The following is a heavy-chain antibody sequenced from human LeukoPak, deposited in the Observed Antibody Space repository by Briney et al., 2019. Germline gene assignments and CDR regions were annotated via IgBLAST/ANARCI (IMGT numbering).Heavy chain of an antibody. D-gene: IGHD2-15*01. Sequence: GGSLRLSCAASGFTFSTSGMSWVRQAPGKGLEWVSAISGSGAGTYYADSVKGRFTISRDNSKNTLYLQMNSLRAEDTAVYYCAKDHLYCSGGSCYGDYWGQGTLVTVSS. V-gene: IGHV3-23*01. CDR3: AKDHLYCSGGSCYGDY. CDR1: GFTFSTSG. CDR2: ISGSGAGT. J-gene: IGHJ4*02.